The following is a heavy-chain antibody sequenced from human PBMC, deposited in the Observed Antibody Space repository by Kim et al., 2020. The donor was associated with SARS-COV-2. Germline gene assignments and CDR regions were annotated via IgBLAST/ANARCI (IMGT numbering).Heavy chain of an antibody. Sequence: QGRVTITRDTSASTAYMELSSLRSEDTAVYYCAREGYCSSTSCYEEAFDIWGQGTMVTVSS. V-gene: IGHV1-3*01. D-gene: IGHD2-2*01. J-gene: IGHJ3*02. CDR3: AREGYCSSTSCYEEAFDI.